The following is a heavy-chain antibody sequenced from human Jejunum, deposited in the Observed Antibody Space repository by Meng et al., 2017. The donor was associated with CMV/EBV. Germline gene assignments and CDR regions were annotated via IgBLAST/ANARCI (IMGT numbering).Heavy chain of an antibody. CDR1: RNYA. J-gene: IGHJ4*02. D-gene: IGHD3-10*01. CDR3: ARARGRLITMVRGWSFDF. CDR2: SIPGFGTP. Sequence: RNYAVTWVGQAPGQGLEWMGGSIPGFGTPIYAQKFQGRVTISRDDSTSTAYMDLGSLRSEDTAVYYCARARGRLITMVRGWSFDFWGQGTLVTVSS. V-gene: IGHV1-69*05.